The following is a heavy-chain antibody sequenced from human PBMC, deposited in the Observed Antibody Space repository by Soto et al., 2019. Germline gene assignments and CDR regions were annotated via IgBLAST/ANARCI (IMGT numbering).Heavy chain of an antibody. J-gene: IGHJ5*02. D-gene: IGHD6-19*01. CDR2: IYYSGST. CDR1: GGSISSSSYY. Sequence: PSETLSLTCTAFGGSISSSSYYRGLIRQTPGKGLEWIGSIYYSGSTYYNPSLKSRVTISVDTSKNQFSLKLGSVTAADTAVYYCARHVIGFRQGNGQAVAVAWGQGTLVTVSS. V-gene: IGHV4-39*01. CDR3: ARHVIGFRQGNGQAVAVA.